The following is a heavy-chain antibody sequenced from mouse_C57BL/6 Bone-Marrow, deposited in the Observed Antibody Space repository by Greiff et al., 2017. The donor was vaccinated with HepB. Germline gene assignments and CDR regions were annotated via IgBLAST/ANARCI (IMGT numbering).Heavy chain of an antibody. Sequence: EVNVVESGGGLVQPGGSMKLSCVASGFTFSNYWMNWVRQSPEKGLEWVAQIRLKSDNYATHYAESVKGRFTISRDDSKSIVYLQMNNLRAEDTGIYYCTGPLYYYGSSPYYFDYWGQGTTLTVSS. D-gene: IGHD1-1*01. V-gene: IGHV6-3*01. J-gene: IGHJ2*01. CDR1: GFTFSNYW. CDR3: TGPLYYYGSSPYYFDY. CDR2: IRLKSDNYAT.